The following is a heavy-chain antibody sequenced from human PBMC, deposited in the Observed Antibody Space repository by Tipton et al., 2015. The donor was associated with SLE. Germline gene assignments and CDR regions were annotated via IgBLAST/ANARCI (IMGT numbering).Heavy chain of an antibody. Sequence: RSLRLSCTVSGGSINSDGYFWNWVRQHPGKGLEWIGYIYYSGSTYYNPSLQSRVALSVDTSKNQFSLKLNSLTAADTAVYYCARDFGNVGRFDSWGQGTLVTVSS. V-gene: IGHV4-31*03. CDR3: ARDFGNVGRFDS. J-gene: IGHJ5*01. D-gene: IGHD3-10*01. CDR1: GGSINSDGYF. CDR2: IYYSGST.